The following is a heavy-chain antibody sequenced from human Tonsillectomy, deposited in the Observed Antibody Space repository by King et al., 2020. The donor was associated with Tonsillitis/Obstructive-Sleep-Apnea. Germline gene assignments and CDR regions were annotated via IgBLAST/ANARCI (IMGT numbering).Heavy chain of an antibody. J-gene: IGHJ6*02. V-gene: IGHV4-4*07. CDR3: SLRTPGYCISTSCYPYYYYGMDV. CDR1: GGSISSYY. Sequence: QLQESGPGLVKPSETLSLTCTVSGGSISSYYWSWIRQPAGKGLEWIGRIYTSGSTNYNPSLKSRVTMSVDTSKNQFSLQPSTVTAADTAVYYCSLRTPGYCISTSCYPYYYYGMDVWGQGTTVTVSS. CDR2: IYTSGST. D-gene: IGHD2-2*03.